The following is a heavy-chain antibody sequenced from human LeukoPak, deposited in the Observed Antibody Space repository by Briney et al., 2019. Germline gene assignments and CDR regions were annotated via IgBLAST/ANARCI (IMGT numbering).Heavy chain of an antibody. Sequence: SETLSLTCTVSGGSISSYYWSWIRQPPGKGLEWIGSIYYSGSTYYNPSLKSRVTISVDTSENQFSLKLSSVTAADTAVYHCARHLYGSGLHRIDYWGQGTLVTVSS. J-gene: IGHJ4*02. CDR1: GGSISSYY. D-gene: IGHD6-19*01. V-gene: IGHV4-59*05. CDR2: IYYSGST. CDR3: ARHLYGSGLHRIDY.